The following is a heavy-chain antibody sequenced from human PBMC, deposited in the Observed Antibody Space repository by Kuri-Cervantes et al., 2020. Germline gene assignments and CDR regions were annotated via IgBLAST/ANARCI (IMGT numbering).Heavy chain of an antibody. CDR2: INAGNGNT. V-gene: IGHV1-3*01. CDR1: GYTFASYA. CDR3: ARAPRVSSGRDGPYYYYMDV. J-gene: IGHJ6*03. Sequence: ASVKVSCKASGYTFASYAMHWVRQAPGQRLGWMGWINAGNGNTKYSQKFQGRVTITRDTSASTAYMELSSLRSEDTAVYYCARAPRVSSGRDGPYYYYMDVWGRGTTVTVSS. D-gene: IGHD3-22*01.